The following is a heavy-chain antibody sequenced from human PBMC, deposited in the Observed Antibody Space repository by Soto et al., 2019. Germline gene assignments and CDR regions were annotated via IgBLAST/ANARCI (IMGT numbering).Heavy chain of an antibody. J-gene: IGHJ4*02. D-gene: IGHD4-17*01. V-gene: IGHV3-15*01. Sequence: EVQLVESGGGLVKPGGSLRLSCAASGFTFSNAWMSWVRQAPGKGLEWVGRIKSKTDGGTTDYAAPVKGRFTISRDDSNNTLYLQMNILKTEDTAVYYCTTGSYYGDLSDWGQGTLVTVSS. CDR1: GFTFSNAW. CDR2: IKSKTDGGTT. CDR3: TTGSYYGDLSD.